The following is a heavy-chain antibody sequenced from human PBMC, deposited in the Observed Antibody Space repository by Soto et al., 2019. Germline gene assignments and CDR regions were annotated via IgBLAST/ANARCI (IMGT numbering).Heavy chain of an antibody. D-gene: IGHD3-9*01. CDR1: GFTFSSYG. Sequence: GGSLRLSCAASGFTFSSYGMHWVRQAPGKGLEWVAVISYDGSNKYYADSVKGRFTISRDNSKNTLYLQMNSLRAEDTAVYYCAKDRWRYFDWLFSNFDYWGQGTLVTVSS. CDR3: AKDRWRYFDWLFSNFDY. V-gene: IGHV3-30*18. J-gene: IGHJ4*02. CDR2: ISYDGSNK.